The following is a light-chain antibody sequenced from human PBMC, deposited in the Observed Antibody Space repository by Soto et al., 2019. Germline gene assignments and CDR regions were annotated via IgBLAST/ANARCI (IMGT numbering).Light chain of an antibody. J-gene: IGKJ1*01. CDR2: DAS. Sequence: DIQMTQSPATLFASVGDSVTITCRASQSISHWLAWYQQKPGRAPKLLIYDASSLESGVPSRFSGSGSGTEFTLTISSLQPDDFATYYCQQYNSYRTFGQGTKVDIK. V-gene: IGKV1-5*01. CDR3: QQYNSYRT. CDR1: QSISHW.